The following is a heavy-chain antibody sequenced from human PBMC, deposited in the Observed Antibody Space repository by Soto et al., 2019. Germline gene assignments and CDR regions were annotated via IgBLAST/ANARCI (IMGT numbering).Heavy chain of an antibody. J-gene: IGHJ5*02. CDR3: ARVHGP. CDR2: IYHSGST. CDR1: AGSLSPGDYS. Sequence: SETLSLTCAVSAGSLSPGDYSWSWIRQPPGKGLEWIGYIYHSGSTYYNPSLKSRVTISVDRSKNQFSLKLSSVTAADTAVYYCARVHGPWGQGTLVTVSS. V-gene: IGHV4-30-2*01.